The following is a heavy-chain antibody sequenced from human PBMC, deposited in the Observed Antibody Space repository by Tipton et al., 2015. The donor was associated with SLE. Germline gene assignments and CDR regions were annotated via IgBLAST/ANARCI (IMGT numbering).Heavy chain of an antibody. J-gene: IGHJ6*02. CDR2: IRSKPYGGTT. Sequence: SLRLSCAASGFTFSSYWMHWVRQAPGKGLVWVGFIRSKPYGGTTEYAASVKGRFTISRDDSKSIAYLQMNSLKTEDTAVYYCTREKDIVAVFYYYYGMDVWGQGTTVTVSS. CDR3: TREKDIVAVFYYYYGMDV. D-gene: IGHD5-12*01. V-gene: IGHV3-49*04. CDR1: GFTFSSYW.